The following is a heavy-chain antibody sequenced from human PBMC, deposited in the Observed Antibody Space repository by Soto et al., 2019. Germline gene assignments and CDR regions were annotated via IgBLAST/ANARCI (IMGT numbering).Heavy chain of an antibody. CDR2: ISYDGTNK. J-gene: IGHJ4*02. V-gene: IGHV3-30-3*01. Sequence: GSLRLSCAASGFSFSISPMHWVRQAPGKGPEWVALISYDGTNKFYADSVKGRFTISRDNSKSTLYLQVDSLRPEDAAVYYCARDPKTSGGQHWAFNYFDSWGQGTLVTVSS. CDR1: GFSFSISP. D-gene: IGHD7-27*01. CDR3: ARDPKTSGGQHWAFNYFDS.